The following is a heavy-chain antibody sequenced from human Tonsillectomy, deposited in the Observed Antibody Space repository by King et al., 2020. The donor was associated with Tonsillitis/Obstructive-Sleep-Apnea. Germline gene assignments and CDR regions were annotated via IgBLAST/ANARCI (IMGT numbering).Heavy chain of an antibody. D-gene: IGHD2-8*02. Sequence: VQLVESGGGLVKPGRSLRLSCTASGFTFGDYVMSWFRQAPGKGLEWVGFIRSKAYGGTTEYAASVKGRFTISRDDSESIAYLQMNSLKTEDRAGDYCAGDGVILLVPPIFHWGQGPLVPVPS. J-gene: IGHJ4*02. V-gene: IGHV3-49*05. CDR3: AGDGVILLVPPIFH. CDR1: GFTFGDYV. CDR2: IRSKAYGGTT.